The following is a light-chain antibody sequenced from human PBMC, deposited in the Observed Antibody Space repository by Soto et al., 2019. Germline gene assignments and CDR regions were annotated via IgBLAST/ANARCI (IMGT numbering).Light chain of an antibody. Sequence: EIVLTQSPGTLSLSPWERATLSCRASQSLSNNIYLAWYQQKPGQAPRLIIYGASNRATGIPDRFSGSGSGTEFTLTISSLQPDDFATYYCQQYNSYSGTFGQGTKVDI. CDR3: QQYNSYSGT. V-gene: IGKV3-20*01. CDR1: QSLSNNIY. CDR2: GAS. J-gene: IGKJ1*01.